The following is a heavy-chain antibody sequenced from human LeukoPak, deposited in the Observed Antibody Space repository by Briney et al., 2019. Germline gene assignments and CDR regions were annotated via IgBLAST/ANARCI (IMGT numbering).Heavy chain of an antibody. CDR1: GGSFSGYY. D-gene: IGHD3-22*01. CDR3: ASYYYDSSGYYVPSRYYFDY. Sequence: SETLSLTCAVYGGSFSGYYWSWIRQPPGKGLEWIGEINHSGSTNYNPSLKSRVTISVDTSKNQFSLKLSSVTAADTAAYYCASYYYDSSGYYVPSRYYFDYWGQGTLVTVSS. J-gene: IGHJ4*02. V-gene: IGHV4-34*01. CDR2: INHSGST.